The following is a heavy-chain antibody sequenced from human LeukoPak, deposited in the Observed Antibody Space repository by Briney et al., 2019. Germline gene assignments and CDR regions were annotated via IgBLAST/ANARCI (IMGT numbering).Heavy chain of an antibody. V-gene: IGHV1-69*13. CDR1: GCTFSSYA. D-gene: IGHD4-17*01. Sequence: ASVKVSCKASGCTFSSYAISWVRQAPGQELEWMGGIIPIFGTANYAQKFQGRVTITADESTSTAYMELSSLRSEDTAVYYCARSLAYGDYYFDYWGQGTLVTVSS. CDR2: IIPIFGTA. J-gene: IGHJ4*02. CDR3: ARSLAYGDYYFDY.